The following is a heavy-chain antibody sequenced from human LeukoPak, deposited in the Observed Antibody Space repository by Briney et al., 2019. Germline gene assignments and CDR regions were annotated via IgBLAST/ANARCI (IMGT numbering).Heavy chain of an antibody. J-gene: IGHJ4*02. Sequence: SQTLSLTCAISGDSVSSNSVAWNWIRQSPSRGLEWLGRTYYRSKWYNDYAVSVKSRITINPDTSKNQFSLQLNSVTPEDTAVYYCARTPLEGAPFFDYWGQGTLVTVSS. V-gene: IGHV6-1*01. CDR3: ARTPLEGAPFFDY. CDR2: TYYRSKWYN. CDR1: GDSVSSNSVA.